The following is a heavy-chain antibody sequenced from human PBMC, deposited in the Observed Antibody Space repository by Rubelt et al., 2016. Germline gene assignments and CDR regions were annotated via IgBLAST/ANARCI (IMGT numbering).Heavy chain of an antibody. CDR1: GGSINSNTYY. CDR2: IYYSGNT. V-gene: IGHV4-39*07. CDR3: ARDPGLTMVREVGSWFGP. J-gene: IGHJ5*02. D-gene: IGHD3-10*01. Sequence: QLQLQESGPGLVKPSETLSLTCNVSGGSINSNTYYWGWIRQPPGKGLEWIGNIYYSGNTYYNPSLKSRVTISVDTSNNQFSLRVSSGTAADTAVYYGARDPGLTMVREVGSWFGPWGQGTRVTVSS.